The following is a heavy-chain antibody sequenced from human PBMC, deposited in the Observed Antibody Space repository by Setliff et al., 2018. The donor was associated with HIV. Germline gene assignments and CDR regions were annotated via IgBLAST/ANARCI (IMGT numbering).Heavy chain of an antibody. CDR1: GFTFSSYS. CDR2: MSSSSSSI. CDR3: ARPNYYDSSGSFDY. J-gene: IGHJ4*02. V-gene: IGHV3-48*04. D-gene: IGHD3-22*01. Sequence: GGSLRLSCAASGFTFSSYSMNWVRQAPGKGLEWVSYMSSSSSSIYYADSVKGRFTISRDNAKNSLYLQMNSLRAEDTAVYYCARPNYYDSSGSFDYWGQGTLVTVSS.